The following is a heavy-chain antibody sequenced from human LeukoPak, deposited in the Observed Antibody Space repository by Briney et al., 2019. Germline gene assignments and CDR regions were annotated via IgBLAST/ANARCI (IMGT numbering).Heavy chain of an antibody. D-gene: IGHD6-13*01. J-gene: IGHJ3*02. V-gene: IGHV5-51*01. Sequence: GESLKISCKASGYSFSNFWIGWVRQLPGKGLEWMGLVYPGDSEDRISPSFQGQVTISADKSISTAYLQWSSLKASDTAIYYCARQQGEQQLVGNAFDIWGQGTMATVSS. CDR3: ARQQGEQQLVGNAFDI. CDR2: VYPGDSED. CDR1: GYSFSNFW.